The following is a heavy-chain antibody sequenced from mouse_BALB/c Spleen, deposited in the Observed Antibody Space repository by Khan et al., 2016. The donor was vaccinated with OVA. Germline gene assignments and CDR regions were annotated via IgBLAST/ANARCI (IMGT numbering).Heavy chain of an antibody. V-gene: IGHV2-9*02. D-gene: IGHD1-3*01. CDR2: ICAGGST. CDR3: ARLEDI. J-gene: IGHJ2*01. Sequence: QVQLKQSGPGLVAPSQSLSITCTVSGFSLTSYGVHWVRQPPGKGLEWLGVICAGGSTNYNLALMSRLRISKNNSNSQVFLKMNRLQTDDTAMYYCARLEDIWGQGTTLTVSS. CDR1: GFSLTSYG.